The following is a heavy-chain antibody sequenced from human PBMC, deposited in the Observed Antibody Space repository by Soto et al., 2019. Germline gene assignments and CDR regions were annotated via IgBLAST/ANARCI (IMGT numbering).Heavy chain of an antibody. CDR3: AKDLGGNLYYYYGLDV. V-gene: IGHV3-30*18. CDR1: GFTFSSYG. Sequence: QVQLVESGGGVVQPGRSLRLSCAASGFTFSSYGMHWVRQAPGKGLEWVAIISYDGSNKYYADSVKGRFTISRDNSKNTLYLQMNSLRPEDTAVYYCAKDLGGNLYYYYGLDVWGQGTTVTVSS. D-gene: IGHD2-15*01. CDR2: ISYDGSNK. J-gene: IGHJ6*02.